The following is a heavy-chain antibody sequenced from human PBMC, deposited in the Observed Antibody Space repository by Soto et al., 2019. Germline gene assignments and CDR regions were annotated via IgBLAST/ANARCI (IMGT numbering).Heavy chain of an antibody. CDR3: ARDKITGLFDS. J-gene: IGHJ4*02. Sequence: SETLSLTCAVYGGSFSGYYLTWIRQPPGTGLEWIGEINHSGSTNYNPSLKSRVTISVDTSKNQFSLKLTCVTAADTAVYYCARDKITGLFDSWGQGTLVTVSS. D-gene: IGHD2-8*02. CDR2: INHSGST. V-gene: IGHV4-34*01. CDR1: GGSFSGYY.